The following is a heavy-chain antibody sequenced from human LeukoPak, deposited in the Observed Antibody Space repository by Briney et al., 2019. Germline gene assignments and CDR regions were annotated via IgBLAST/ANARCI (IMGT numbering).Heavy chain of an antibody. CDR1: GFTFSSYG. D-gene: IGHD3-22*01. CDR2: ISYDGSNK. CDR3: TRGGHFSDSGGYYHDPFDI. J-gene: IGHJ3*02. V-gene: IGHV3-30*03. Sequence: GGSLRLSCAASGFTFSSYGMHWVRQAPGKGLEWVAVISYDGSNKYYADSVKGRFTISRDNSKNTLYLQMNSLRAEDTAVYYCTRGGHFSDSGGYYHDPFDIWGRGTVVTVSS.